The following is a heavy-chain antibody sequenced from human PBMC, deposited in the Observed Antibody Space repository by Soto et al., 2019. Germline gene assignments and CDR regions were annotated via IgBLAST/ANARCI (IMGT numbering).Heavy chain of an antibody. CDR3: ARDLPLDRYCSGSSCYSGY. CDR1: GYTFTSYG. Sequence: QVQLVQSGAEVKKPGASVKVSCKASGYTFTSYGISWVRQAPGQGLEWMGWISAYNGNTNYAQKLKGRVTMTTDTSTSTAYMELRTPRSDDTAVYYCARDLPLDRYCSGSSCYSGYWGQGTLVTVSS. D-gene: IGHD2-15*01. V-gene: IGHV1-18*01. CDR2: ISAYNGNT. J-gene: IGHJ4*02.